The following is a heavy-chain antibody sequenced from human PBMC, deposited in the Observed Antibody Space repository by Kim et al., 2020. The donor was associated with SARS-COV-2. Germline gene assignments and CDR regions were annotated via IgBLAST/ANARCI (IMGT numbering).Heavy chain of an antibody. J-gene: IGHJ1*01. CDR2: IYYTGST. V-gene: IGHV4-61*01. Sequence: SETLSLTCTVSDGSVSSANYFWSWIRQPPGKELEWIGYIYYTGSTNYNPSLKSRVTMSVDTSRNQFSLNLSSVTAADTAVYYCARVGGERSGPEYCQDWGQGTLVPVSS. CDR3: ARVGGERSGPEYCQD. D-gene: IGHD3-3*01. CDR1: DGSVSSANYF.